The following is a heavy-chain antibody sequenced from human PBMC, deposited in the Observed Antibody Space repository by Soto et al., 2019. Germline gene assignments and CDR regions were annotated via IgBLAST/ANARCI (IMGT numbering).Heavy chain of an antibody. Sequence: GGSRRLSCAASGFTFSTYWMNWVRQAPGKGLVWVSLINPDGRTTTYADSVKGRFTISRDNAKNTVYLQMNSLRVDDTAVYYCARDLRGSPDYWGQGTRVTVSS. CDR1: GFTFSTYW. D-gene: IGHD1-26*01. CDR3: ARDLRGSPDY. CDR2: INPDGRTT. J-gene: IGHJ4*02. V-gene: IGHV3-74*01.